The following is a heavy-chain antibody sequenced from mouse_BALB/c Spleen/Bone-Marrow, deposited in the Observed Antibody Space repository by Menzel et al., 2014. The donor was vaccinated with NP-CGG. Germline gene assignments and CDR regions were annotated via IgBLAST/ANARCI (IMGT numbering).Heavy chain of an antibody. V-gene: IGHV14-1*02. CDR1: GFNIKDYY. D-gene: IGHD1-1*01. J-gene: IGHJ1*01. CDR3: ASGYYGSSPYWYFDV. Sequence: EVKLQESGAELVGPGALVKLSCKASGFNIKDYYMHWVKQRPEQGLEWIGWIDPENGNTIYDPKFQGKASITADTSSNTAYLQLSSLTSEDTAVYYCASGYYGSSPYWYFDVWGAGTTVTVSS. CDR2: IDPENGNT.